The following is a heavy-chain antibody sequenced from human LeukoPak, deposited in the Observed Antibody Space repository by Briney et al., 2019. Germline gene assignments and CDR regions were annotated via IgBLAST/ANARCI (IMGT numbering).Heavy chain of an antibody. J-gene: IGHJ4*02. D-gene: IGHD2-8*02. V-gene: IGHV1-46*01. CDR2: MNPSDGST. CDR1: GYTFTSYY. Sequence: ASVKVSCKASGYTFTSYYIHWARQAPGQGLEWMGIMNPSDGSTSYAQKFRGRVTMTRDTSTTTVYMEMSNLSSEDTAMYYCAKSRTTGSASSDYWGQGTLVTVSS. CDR3: AKSRTTGSASSDY.